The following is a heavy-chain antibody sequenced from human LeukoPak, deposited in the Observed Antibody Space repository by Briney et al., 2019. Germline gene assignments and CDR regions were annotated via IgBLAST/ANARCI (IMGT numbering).Heavy chain of an antibody. CDR3: TKYSSSSNYYYGMDV. CDR2: ISYDGNNK. Sequence: GESLRLSCAASGFTFSDYGVHWVRQAPGKGLEWVALISYDGNNKYYADSVKGRFTISRDNSKNTLYLQMNSLRAEDTAVYYCTKYSSSSNYYYGMDVWGQGTTVTVSS. CDR1: GFTFSDYG. D-gene: IGHD6-6*01. J-gene: IGHJ6*02. V-gene: IGHV3-30*18.